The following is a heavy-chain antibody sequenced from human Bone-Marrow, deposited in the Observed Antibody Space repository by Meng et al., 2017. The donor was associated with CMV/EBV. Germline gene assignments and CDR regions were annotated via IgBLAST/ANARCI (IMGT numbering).Heavy chain of an antibody. CDR3: ARDVRGRTGES. Sequence: SETLSLTCTVSGGSVSSGSYYWSWIRQPPGKGLEWIGYIYYSGSTNYNPSLKSRVTISVDTSKNQFSLKLSSVTAADTAVYYCARDVRGRTGESWGQGTLATVSS. CDR2: IYYSGST. V-gene: IGHV4-61*01. D-gene: IGHD7-27*01. CDR1: GGSVSSGSYY. J-gene: IGHJ4*02.